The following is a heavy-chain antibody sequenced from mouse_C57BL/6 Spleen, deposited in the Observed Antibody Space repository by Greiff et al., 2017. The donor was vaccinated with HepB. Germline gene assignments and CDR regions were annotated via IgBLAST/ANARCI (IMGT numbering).Heavy chain of an antibody. CDR1: GYTFTDYY. Sequence: VQLQQSGPVLVKPGASVKMSCKASGYTFTDYYMNWVKQSHGKSLEWIGVINPYNGGTSYNQKFKGKATLTVDKSSSTAYMELNSLTSEDSAVYYCARSIYYDLAYWGQGTLVTVSA. V-gene: IGHV1-19*01. CDR3: ARSIYYDLAY. D-gene: IGHD2-4*01. CDR2: INPYNGGT. J-gene: IGHJ3*01.